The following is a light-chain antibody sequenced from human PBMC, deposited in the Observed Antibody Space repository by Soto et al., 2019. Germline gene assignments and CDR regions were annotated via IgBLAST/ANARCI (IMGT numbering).Light chain of an antibody. CDR2: EVT. CDR1: SSDVGAYNY. Sequence: QSALTQPPSASGSPGQSVTISCTGTSSDVGAYNYVSWYQQHPGKAPRLMIYEVTKRPSGVPDRFSGSKSGNTASLTVSGLQAEDETDYLCSSYAGSGTDNYVFGSGTKVTVL. J-gene: IGLJ1*01. CDR3: SSYAGSGTDNYV. V-gene: IGLV2-8*01.